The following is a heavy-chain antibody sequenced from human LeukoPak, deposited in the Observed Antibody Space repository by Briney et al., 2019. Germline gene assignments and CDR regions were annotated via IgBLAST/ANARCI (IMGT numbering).Heavy chain of an antibody. CDR1: GGSIISGSYY. CDR3: AIQTRNTMIRGVRHAFDI. V-gene: IGHV4-61*02. Sequence: PSQTLSLTCTVSGGSIISGSYYWSWIRQPAGKGLEWIGRIYTSGSTNYNPSLKSRVTISVDTSKNQFSLKLSSVTAADTAVYYCAIQTRNTMIRGVRHAFDIWGQGTMVTVSS. CDR2: IYTSGST. J-gene: IGHJ3*02. D-gene: IGHD3-10*01.